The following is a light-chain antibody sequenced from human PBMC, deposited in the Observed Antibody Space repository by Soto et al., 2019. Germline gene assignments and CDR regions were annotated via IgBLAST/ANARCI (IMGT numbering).Light chain of an antibody. CDR1: QSVSGN. J-gene: IGKJ1*01. V-gene: IGKV3-15*01. CDR3: KQYNNWPRT. Sequence: EIVMTQSPATLSVSPGERATLSCRASQSVSGNLAWYQQKPGQAPRLLIYGASTRATGIPARFSGSGSGTEFTLTISSLQSEDFAVYYGKQYNNWPRTFGQGTKVEIK. CDR2: GAS.